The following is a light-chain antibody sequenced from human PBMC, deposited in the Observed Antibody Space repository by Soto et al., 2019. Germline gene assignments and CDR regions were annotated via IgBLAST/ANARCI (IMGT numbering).Light chain of an antibody. V-gene: IGKV1-33*01. CDR3: QQYDNLPFT. J-gene: IGKJ3*01. CDR1: QDINIY. CDR2: DAS. Sequence: DIQMTQSPSSLSASIGDSVTISCQASQDINIYLNWYQQKPGKAPKLLIYDASNLETGVPSRFSGSGSGTDFTFTISSLQPEDIATYYCQQYDNLPFTFGPGTKVDIK.